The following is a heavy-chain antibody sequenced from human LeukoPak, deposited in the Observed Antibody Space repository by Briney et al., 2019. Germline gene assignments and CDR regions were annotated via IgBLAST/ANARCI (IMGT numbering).Heavy chain of an antibody. D-gene: IGHD6-19*01. CDR1: GFTFSNYA. CDR3: AKVLPPRGGRSGWYESNDY. J-gene: IGHJ4*02. Sequence: GGSLRLSCAASGFTFSNYAMRWVRQAPGKGLEWVSAVSGSGGITYYADSAKGRFTISRDNSKNALYLQMNSLRADDTAVYYCAKVLPPRGGRSGWYESNDYWGQGTLVTVSS. CDR2: VSGSGGIT. V-gene: IGHV3-23*01.